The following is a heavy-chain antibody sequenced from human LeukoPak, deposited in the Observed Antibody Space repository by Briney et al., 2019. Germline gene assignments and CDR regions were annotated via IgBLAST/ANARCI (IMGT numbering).Heavy chain of an antibody. CDR2: ISYDGSKK. V-gene: IGHV3-30*03. CDR1: GFTFRNYG. CDR3: AVEGYCSGGSCYTNWFDP. D-gene: IGHD2-15*01. Sequence: GGSLRLSCAASGFTFRNYGMHWVRQAPGKGLEWVAVISYDGSKKYYADSVKGRFTISRDNSKNSLYLQMNSLRAEDTAVYYCAVEGYCSGGSCYTNWFDPWGQGTLVTVSS. J-gene: IGHJ5*02.